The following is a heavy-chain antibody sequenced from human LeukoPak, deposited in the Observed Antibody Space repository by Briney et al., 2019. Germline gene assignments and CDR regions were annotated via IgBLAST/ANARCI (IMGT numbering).Heavy chain of an antibody. V-gene: IGHV1-2*02. Sequence: ASVKVSCKASGGTFSSYAISWVRQAPGQGLEWMGWINPNTGDTYYADNFQGRVTMTRDTSISAVYMELSRLRSDGTAMYYCARNMTYYGNDYWGQGTLITVSS. J-gene: IGHJ4*02. CDR1: GGTFSSYA. CDR3: ARNMTYYGNDY. CDR2: INPNTGDT. D-gene: IGHD3-10*01.